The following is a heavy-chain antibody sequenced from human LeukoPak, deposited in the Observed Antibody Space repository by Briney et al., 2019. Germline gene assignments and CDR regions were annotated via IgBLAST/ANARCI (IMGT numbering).Heavy chain of an antibody. J-gene: IGHJ4*02. CDR3: ARFRIAVAGPIDY. D-gene: IGHD6-19*01. CDR1: GASISSSVWY. CDR2: IYYTGTT. V-gene: IGHV4-39*02. Sequence: SETLSLTCTVSGASISSSVWYWGWIRQPPGKGLEWIGNIYYTGTTSFNPSLKSRVSMSLDMSKNIFSLKLTSVTAADTAVHYCARFRIAVAGPIDYWGQGNLVAVSS.